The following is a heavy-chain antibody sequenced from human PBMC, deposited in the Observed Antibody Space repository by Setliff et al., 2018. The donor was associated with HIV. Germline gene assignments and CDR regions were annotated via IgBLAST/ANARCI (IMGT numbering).Heavy chain of an antibody. CDR1: GFTFSSYG. D-gene: IGHD6-19*01. CDR3: AKDRAPGNPPLQWLGD. V-gene: IGHV3-33*06. CDR2: IWYDGSNK. Sequence: GGSLRLSCAASGFTFSSYGMHWVRQAPGKGLEWVAVIWYDGSNKYYADSVKGRFTISRDNSKNTLYLQMNSLRAGDTAVYYCAKDRAPGNPPLQWLGDWGQGTLVTVSS. J-gene: IGHJ4*02.